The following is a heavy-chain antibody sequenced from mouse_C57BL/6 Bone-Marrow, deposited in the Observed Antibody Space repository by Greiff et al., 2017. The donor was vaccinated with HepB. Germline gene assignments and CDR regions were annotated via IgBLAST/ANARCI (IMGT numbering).Heavy chain of an antibody. J-gene: IGHJ2*01. D-gene: IGHD2-5*01. V-gene: IGHV5-6*01. Sequence: EVKLVESGGDLVKPGGSLKLSCAASGFTFSSYGMSWVRQTPDKRLEWVATISSGGSYTYYPDSVKGRFTISRDNAKNTLYLQMSSLKSEDTAMYYCARHDDYSNFDYWGQGTTLTVSS. CDR3: ARHDDYSNFDY. CDR2: ISSGGSYT. CDR1: GFTFSSYG.